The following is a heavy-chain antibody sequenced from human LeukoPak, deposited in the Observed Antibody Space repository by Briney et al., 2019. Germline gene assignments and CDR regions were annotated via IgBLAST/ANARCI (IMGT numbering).Heavy chain of an antibody. CDR2: IKQDGSEK. J-gene: IGHJ4*02. Sequence: GGSLRLSCAASGFTFSSYWMSSVRQAPGKGLEWVANIKQDGSEKYYVDSVKGRFTISRDNAKSSLYLQMNSLRAEDTAIYYCATYRQVLLPFESWGQGTLVTVSS. D-gene: IGHD2-8*02. CDR3: ATYRQVLLPFES. CDR1: GFTFSSYW. V-gene: IGHV3-7*03.